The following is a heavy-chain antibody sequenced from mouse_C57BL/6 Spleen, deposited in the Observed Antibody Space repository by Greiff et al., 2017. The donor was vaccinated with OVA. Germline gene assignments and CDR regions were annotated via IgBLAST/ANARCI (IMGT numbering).Heavy chain of an antibody. D-gene: IGHD1-1*01. CDR1: GFTFSDYG. CDR3: ARRTTVVDYAMDY. CDR2: ISSGSSTI. Sequence: DVQLVESGGGLVKPGGSLKLSCAASGFTFSDYGMHWVRQAPEKGLEWVAYISSGSSTIYYADTVKGRFTISRDNAKNTLFLQMTSLRSEDTAMYYCARRTTVVDYAMDYWGQGTSVTVSS. J-gene: IGHJ4*01. V-gene: IGHV5-17*01.